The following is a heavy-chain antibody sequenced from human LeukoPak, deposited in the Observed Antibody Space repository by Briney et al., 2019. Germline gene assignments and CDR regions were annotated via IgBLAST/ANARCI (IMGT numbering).Heavy chain of an antibody. CDR1: DDSISGSRYY. Sequence: PSETLSLTCTVSDDSISGSRYYWGWIRLPPGTGLEWIGSVFYSGSTYYNPSLKSRVAISLDTSKSQFSLRLSSVTAADTAVYYCARGVSYSSSHFDYWGQGIRVTVSS. V-gene: IGHV4-39*07. J-gene: IGHJ4*02. CDR2: VFYSGST. CDR3: ARGVSYSSSHFDY. D-gene: IGHD6-6*01.